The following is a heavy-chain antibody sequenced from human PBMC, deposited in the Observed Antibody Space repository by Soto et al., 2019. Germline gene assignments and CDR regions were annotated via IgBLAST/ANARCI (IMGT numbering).Heavy chain of an antibody. V-gene: IGHV1-8*01. CDR3: ARSPRNYYALGSYSYFRH. Sequence: QVQLVQSGAEVKKPGASVKVSCKASGYTFTSYDISWVRQATGQGLEWMGWMNPNNDNTDYAPKFQGRVTMTMNTSIGTAYMELSSLRSEDTAVYYCARSPRNYYALGSYSYFRHWGQGTLVTVSS. J-gene: IGHJ1*01. CDR1: GYTFTSYD. CDR2: MNPNNDNT. D-gene: IGHD3-10*01.